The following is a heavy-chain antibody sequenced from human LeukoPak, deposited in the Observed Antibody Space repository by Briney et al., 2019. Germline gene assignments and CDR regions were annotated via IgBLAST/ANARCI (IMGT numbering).Heavy chain of an antibody. Sequence: PGRSLRLSCAASGFTFDDYAMHWVRQAPGKGLEWVSGISWNSGSIGYADSVKGRFTISRDNAKNSLYLQMNSLRAEDMALYYCAKDHSSSSSFFDYWGQGTLVTVSS. D-gene: IGHD6-6*01. CDR3: AKDHSSSSSFFDY. V-gene: IGHV3-9*03. CDR2: ISWNSGSI. CDR1: GFTFDDYA. J-gene: IGHJ4*02.